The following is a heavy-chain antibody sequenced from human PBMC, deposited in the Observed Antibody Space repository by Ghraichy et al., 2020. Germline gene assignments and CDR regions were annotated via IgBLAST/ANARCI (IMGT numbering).Heavy chain of an antibody. D-gene: IGHD5-24*01. V-gene: IGHV4-39*07. CDR2: IYYSGST. Sequence: SETLSLTCTVSGGSISSSSYYWGWIRQPPGKGLEWIGSIYYSGSTYYNPSLKSRVTISVDTSKNQFSLKLSSVTAADTAVYYCARQDGYNYGGDAFDIWGQGTMVTVSS. CDR1: GGSISSSSYY. J-gene: IGHJ3*02. CDR3: ARQDGYNYGGDAFDI.